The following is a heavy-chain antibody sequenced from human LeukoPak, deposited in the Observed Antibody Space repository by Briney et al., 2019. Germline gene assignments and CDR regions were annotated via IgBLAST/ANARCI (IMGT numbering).Heavy chain of an antibody. CDR3: ARDLTGGNWFDP. CDR1: GFTVSSNY. J-gene: IGHJ5*02. V-gene: IGHV3-53*01. D-gene: IGHD1-20*01. Sequence: GGSLRLSYAASGFTVSSNYMSWVRQAPGKGLEWVSVIYSGGSTYYADSVKGRFTISRDNSKNTLYLQMNSLRAEDTAVYYCARDLTGGNWFDPWGQGTLVTVSS. CDR2: IYSGGST.